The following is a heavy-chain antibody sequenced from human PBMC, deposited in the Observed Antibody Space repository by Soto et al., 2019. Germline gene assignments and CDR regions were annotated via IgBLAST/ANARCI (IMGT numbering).Heavy chain of an antibody. Sequence: EVQLVESGGGLVQPGGSLRLSCTASGFSFSTHWMTWVRQAPGKGLEWVASIKEDGSDKYYVDAVKGRFTISRDNAERSLYMQMNSLRAEDTAMYHCAGYGGLIDDWGQGTLVTVSS. D-gene: IGHD2-15*01. V-gene: IGHV3-7*05. CDR2: IKEDGSDK. CDR3: AGYGGLIDD. J-gene: IGHJ4*02. CDR1: GFSFSTHW.